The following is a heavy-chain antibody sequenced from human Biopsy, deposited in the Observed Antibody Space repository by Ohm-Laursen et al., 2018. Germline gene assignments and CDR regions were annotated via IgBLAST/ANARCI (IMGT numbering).Heavy chain of an antibody. J-gene: IGHJ2*01. D-gene: IGHD6-19*01. CDR2: VWYDGTNE. CDR3: ARGLSSGWYGYFDV. Sequence: CTASGFTFGHYAMHWVRQAPGKGLEWISLVWYDGTNEDYADSVKGRFTISRDNSKNTLYLQINTLTLEDTAFYYCARGLSSGWYGYFDVWGRGTLVTVSS. CDR1: GFTFGHYA. V-gene: IGHV3-33*01.